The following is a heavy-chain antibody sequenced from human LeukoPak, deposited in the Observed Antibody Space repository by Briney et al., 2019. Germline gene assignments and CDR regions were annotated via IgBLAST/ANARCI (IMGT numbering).Heavy chain of an antibody. CDR3: ARDSSYCGGYCYSFDY. J-gene: IGHJ4*02. CDR2: IYYSGST. Sequence: PSETLSLTCTVSGGSISSYYWSWIRQPPGKGLEWIGYIYYSGSTNYNPSLKSRVTISVDTSKNQFSLKLSSVTAADTAVYYCARDSSYCGGYCYSFDYWGQGTLVTVSS. D-gene: IGHD2-21*02. CDR1: GGSISSYY. V-gene: IGHV4-59*01.